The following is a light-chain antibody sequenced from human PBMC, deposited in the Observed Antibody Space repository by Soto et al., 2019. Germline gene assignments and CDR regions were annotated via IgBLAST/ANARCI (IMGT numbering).Light chain of an antibody. CDR3: QVWDSSSDQGV. Sequence: SYELTQPPSVSVAPGKTARITCGGNNIGSKSVHWYQQKPGQAPVLLIYYDSDRPSGIPERFSGSNSGNTATLTISRVEAGDEADYYCQVWDSSSDQGVFGTGTKLTVL. CDR2: YDS. J-gene: IGLJ1*01. CDR1: NIGSKS. V-gene: IGLV3-21*04.